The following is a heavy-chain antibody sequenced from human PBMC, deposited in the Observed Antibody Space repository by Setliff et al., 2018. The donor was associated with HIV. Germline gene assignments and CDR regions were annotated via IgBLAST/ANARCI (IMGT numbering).Heavy chain of an antibody. CDR3: ARQALSYDVLTGFQNLPDF. D-gene: IGHD3-9*01. J-gene: IGHJ4*02. V-gene: IGHV4-34*01. CDR2: VDHTGST. CDR1: GGSFTGYY. Sequence: SETLSLTCAVYGGSFTGYYWSWIRQPPGKGLEWIGEVDHTGSTNYNPSLKSRVIISLDMSKNQFSLHLSSVTAADTAMYYCARQALSYDVLTGFQNLPDFWGQGTLVTVSS.